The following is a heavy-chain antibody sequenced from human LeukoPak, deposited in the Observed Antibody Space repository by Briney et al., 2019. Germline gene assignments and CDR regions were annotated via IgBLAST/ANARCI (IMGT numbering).Heavy chain of an antibody. CDR3: ARLSALYTYGYRYHFDY. V-gene: IGHV1-24*01. J-gene: IGHJ4*02. CDR1: GYTLTELS. CDR2: FDPEDGET. Sequence: ASVKVSCKVSGYTLTELSMHWVRQAPGKGLEWMGGFDPEDGETIYAQKFQGRVTMTEDTSTDTAYMELSRLRSDDTAVYYCARLSALYTYGYRYHFDYGGQGPLVTVSS. D-gene: IGHD5-18*01.